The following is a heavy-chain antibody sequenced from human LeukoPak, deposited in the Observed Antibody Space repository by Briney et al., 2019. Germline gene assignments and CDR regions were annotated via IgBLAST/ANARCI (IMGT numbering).Heavy chain of an antibody. J-gene: IGHJ6*02. CDR3: ARGALGYCSSTSYSDYYYYGMDV. D-gene: IGHD2-2*01. CDR2: IYYSGST. Sequence: PSETLSLTCTVSGGSISSYYWSWIRQPPGKGLEWIGYIYYSGSTNYNPSLKSRVTTSVDTSKNQFSLKLSSVTAADTAVYYCARGALGYCSSTSYSDYYYYGMDVWGQGTTVTVSS. V-gene: IGHV4-59*01. CDR1: GGSISSYY.